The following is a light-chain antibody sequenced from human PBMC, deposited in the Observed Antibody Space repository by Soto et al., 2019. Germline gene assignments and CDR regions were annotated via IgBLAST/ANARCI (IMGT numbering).Light chain of an antibody. CDR1: QGISSY. Sequence: DIQLTQSPSFLSASVGDRVTITCRASQGISSYLAWYQQRPGEPPELLIYGASTLRPGVASRFSGSGSGTEFTLTSSSLQPEDFATYFCQQLNSFPPSFTFGPGTTVDIK. CDR2: GAS. J-gene: IGKJ3*01. V-gene: IGKV1-9*01. CDR3: QQLNSFPPSFT.